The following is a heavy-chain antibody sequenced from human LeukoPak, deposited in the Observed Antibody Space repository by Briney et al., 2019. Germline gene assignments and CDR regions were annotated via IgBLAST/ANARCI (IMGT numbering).Heavy chain of an antibody. V-gene: IGHV4-4*07. CDR1: GGSISTYY. Sequence: SETLSLTCTVSGGSISTYYWSWIRQPAGKGLEWIGRIYTSGNTNFNPSLKSRVTISVDTSKNQFSLKLISVTAADTAVYYCARDGPAASDYWGQGTLVTVSS. D-gene: IGHD2-2*01. J-gene: IGHJ4*02. CDR3: ARDGPAASDY. CDR2: IYTSGNT.